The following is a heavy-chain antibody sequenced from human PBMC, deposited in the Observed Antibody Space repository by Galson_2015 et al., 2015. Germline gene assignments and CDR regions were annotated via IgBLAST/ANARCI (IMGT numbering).Heavy chain of an antibody. V-gene: IGHV1-3*01. CDR1: GYTFTSYA. J-gene: IGHJ4*02. Sequence: SVKVSCKASGYTFTSYAMHWVRQAPGQRLEWMGWINAGNGNTKYSQKFQGRVTITRDTSASTAYMELSSLRSEDTAVYYCARGPITMIVVVILDYWGQGTLVTVSS. CDR2: INAGNGNT. D-gene: IGHD3-22*01. CDR3: ARGPITMIVVVILDY.